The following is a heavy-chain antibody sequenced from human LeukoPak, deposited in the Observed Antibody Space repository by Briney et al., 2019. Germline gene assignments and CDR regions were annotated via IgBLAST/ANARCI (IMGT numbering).Heavy chain of an antibody. CDR1: RFTFNHYY. V-gene: IGHV3-11*01. CDR2: ISSSGNTI. CDR3: AISRGRRFFDY. D-gene: IGHD3-3*01. Sequence: GGSLRLSCTASRFTFNHYYMSWIPQSPEKGLEGVSYISSSGNTIYYAHSVKGRFTISRDNDKNSLYLQINSQRAEHTPVYYGAISRGRRFFDYWGQGSLV. J-gene: IGHJ4*02.